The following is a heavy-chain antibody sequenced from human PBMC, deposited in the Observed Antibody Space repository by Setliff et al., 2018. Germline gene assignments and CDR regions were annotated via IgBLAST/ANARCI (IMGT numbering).Heavy chain of an antibody. CDR3: ARHENDYGDYDDAFDI. CDR2: VYYSGSA. CDR1: GDSISTYY. V-gene: IGHV4-59*08. Sequence: SETLSLTCTVSGDSISTYYWSWIRQSPGKGLEWIGYVYYSGSATYNPSLRSRVTISVDTSKNQFSLKVSSVTAADTAVYYCARHENDYGDYDDAFDIWGQGTMVTVSS. J-gene: IGHJ3*02. D-gene: IGHD4-17*01.